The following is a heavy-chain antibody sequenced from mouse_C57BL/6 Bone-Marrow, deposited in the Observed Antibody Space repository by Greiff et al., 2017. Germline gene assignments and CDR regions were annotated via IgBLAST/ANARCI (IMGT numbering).Heavy chain of an antibody. J-gene: IGHJ3*01. V-gene: IGHV14-4*01. Sequence: VQLQQSGAELVRPGASVKLSCTASGFNIKDDYMHWVKQRPEQGLEWIGWIDPENGDTEYASKFQGKATITAATSSNTAYLQLSSLTSENTAVYYSTTSYYGDAWLAYWGQENLVTVSA. CDR1: GFNIKDDY. CDR2: IDPENGDT. D-gene: IGHD2-13*01. CDR3: TTSYYGDAWLAY.